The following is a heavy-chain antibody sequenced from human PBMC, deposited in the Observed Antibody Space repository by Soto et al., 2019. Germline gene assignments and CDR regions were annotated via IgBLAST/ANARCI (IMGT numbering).Heavy chain of an antibody. CDR1: GYTFTSYA. CDR3: AAQSAWGETDYCSGGSCSFDY. J-gene: IGHJ4*02. D-gene: IGHD2-15*01. V-gene: IGHV1-3*01. CDR2: INAGNGNT. Sequence: ASVKVSCKASGYTFTSYAMHWVRQAPGQRLEWMGWINAGNGNTKYSQKFQGRVTITRDTSASTAYMELSSLRSEDTAVYYCAAQSAWGETDYCSGGSCSFDYWGQGTLVTVSS.